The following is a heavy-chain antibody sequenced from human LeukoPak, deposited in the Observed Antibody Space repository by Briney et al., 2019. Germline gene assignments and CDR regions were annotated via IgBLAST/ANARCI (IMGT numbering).Heavy chain of an antibody. CDR1: GGTFSSYA. J-gene: IGHJ5*02. Sequence: PWASVKVSCKASGGTFSSYAISWVRQAPGQGLEWMGRIIPILGIANYAQKFQGRVTITADKSTSTAYMELSSLRSEDTAVYYCATGNRGSWVFDPWGQGTLVTVSS. CDR2: IIPILGIA. D-gene: IGHD1-26*01. CDR3: ATGNRGSWVFDP. V-gene: IGHV1-69*04.